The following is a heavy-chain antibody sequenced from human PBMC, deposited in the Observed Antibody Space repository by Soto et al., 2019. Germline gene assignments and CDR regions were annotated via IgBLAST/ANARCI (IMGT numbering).Heavy chain of an antibody. CDR3: AHSDGGYEIIYFDF. V-gene: IGHV2-5*01. CDR1: GFSFTTARVA. CDR2: IYYNDDR. Sequence: SGPTLVNPTQTLTLTCTFSGFSFTTARVAVGWIRQTPGGALEWLTIIYYNDDRRFSPSLKARLTITGDTSKNQVVLSLTNVDPGDTATYFCAHSDGGYEIIYFDFWGQGIPVTVSS. J-gene: IGHJ4*02. D-gene: IGHD5-12*01.